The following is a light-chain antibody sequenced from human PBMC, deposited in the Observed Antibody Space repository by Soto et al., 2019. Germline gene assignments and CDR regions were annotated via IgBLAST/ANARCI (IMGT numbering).Light chain of an antibody. CDR1: QGISSY. CDR2: AAS. Sequence: DIQLTQSPSFLSASVGDRVTITCRASQGISSYLAWYQQKPGKAPKLLIYAASTLQSGVPSRFIDNRSRTEFTLTISSLQPEDFATYYCQQLNRYPLTFGGGTKVEIK. V-gene: IGKV1-9*01. CDR3: QQLNRYPLT. J-gene: IGKJ4*01.